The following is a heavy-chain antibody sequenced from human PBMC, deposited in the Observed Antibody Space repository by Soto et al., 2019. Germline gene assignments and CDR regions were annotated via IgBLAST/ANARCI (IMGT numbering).Heavy chain of an antibody. V-gene: IGHV4-4*02. CDR2: IYHSGST. Sequence: SETLSLTCAVSGGSISSSNWWSWVRQPPGKGLEWIGEIYHSGSTNYNPSLKSRVTISVDKSKNQFSLKLSSVTAADTAVYYCARDLGEQQLVLDYWGQGALVTVSS. D-gene: IGHD6-13*01. CDR3: ARDLGEQQLVLDY. CDR1: GGSISSSNW. J-gene: IGHJ4*02.